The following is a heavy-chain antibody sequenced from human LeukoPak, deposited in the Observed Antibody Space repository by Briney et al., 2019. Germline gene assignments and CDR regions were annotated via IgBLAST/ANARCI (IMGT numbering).Heavy chain of an antibody. V-gene: IGHV4-31*03. CDR2: IYYSGST. Sequence: PSETLSLTCTVSGGSISSGGYYWSWIRQHPGKGLEWIGYIYYSGSTYYNPSLKSRVTISVDMSKNQFSLKLSSVTAADTAVYYCAREVTGTTTWFDPWGQGTLVTVSS. CDR1: GGSISSGGYY. D-gene: IGHD1-20*01. J-gene: IGHJ5*02. CDR3: AREVTGTTTWFDP.